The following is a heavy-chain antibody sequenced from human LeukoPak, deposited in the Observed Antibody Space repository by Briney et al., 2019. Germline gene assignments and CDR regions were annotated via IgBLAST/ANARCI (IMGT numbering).Heavy chain of an antibody. CDR1: GFTFSSYG. CDR3: ARTALVSYYDFWSGYYRGDYFDY. CDR2: IWYDGSNK. D-gene: IGHD3-3*01. Sequence: GGSLRLSCAASGFTFSSYGMHWVRQAPGKGLEWVAVIWYDGSNKYYADSVKGRFTISRDNSKNTLYLQMNSLRAEDTAVYYCARTALVSYYDFWSGYYRGDYFDYWGQGTLVTVSS. V-gene: IGHV3-33*01. J-gene: IGHJ4*02.